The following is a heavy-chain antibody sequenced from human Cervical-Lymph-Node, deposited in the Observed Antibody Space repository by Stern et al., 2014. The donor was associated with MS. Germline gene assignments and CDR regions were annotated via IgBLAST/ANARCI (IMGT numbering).Heavy chain of an antibody. D-gene: IGHD3-22*01. CDR2: IVVGSGNT. V-gene: IGHV1-58*01. CDR1: GFTFTSSA. J-gene: IGHJ3*02. Sequence: QLVQSGPEVKKPGTSVKVSCKASGFTFTSSAVQWVRQARGKRLEWIGWIVVGSGNTNYAQKFQERVTITRDMSTSTAYMELSSLRSEDTAVYYCAAEPMYYSDSVGAFDILGQGTMVTVSS. CDR3: AAEPMYYSDSVGAFDI.